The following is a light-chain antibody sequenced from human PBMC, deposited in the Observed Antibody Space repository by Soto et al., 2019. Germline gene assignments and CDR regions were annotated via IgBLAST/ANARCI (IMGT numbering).Light chain of an antibody. V-gene: IGKV3-20*01. J-gene: IGKJ4*01. CDR1: QSVSSTY. CDR2: GTS. Sequence: SPCALSLSPGAGATLSCRASQSVSSTYLAWYQQKPGQAPRLLIYGTSSRATGIPDRFSGSGSGTDFTLTISRLEPEDFAVYYCQQYGTSPLTFGGGAKV. CDR3: QQYGTSPLT.